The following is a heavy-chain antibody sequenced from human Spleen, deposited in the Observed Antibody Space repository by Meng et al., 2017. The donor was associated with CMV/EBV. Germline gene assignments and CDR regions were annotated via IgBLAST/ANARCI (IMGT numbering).Heavy chain of an antibody. V-gene: IGHV1-2*02. CDR1: GYTFTGYY. Sequence: ASVKVSCKASGYTFTGYYMHWVRQAPGQGLEWMGWISPNSGGTNYAQKFQGRVTMTRDTSISTAYMGLSRLRSDDTAVYYCAIETAVSWDYWGQGTLVTVSS. CDR3: AIETAVSWDY. CDR2: ISPNSGGT. D-gene: IGHD6-13*01. J-gene: IGHJ4*02.